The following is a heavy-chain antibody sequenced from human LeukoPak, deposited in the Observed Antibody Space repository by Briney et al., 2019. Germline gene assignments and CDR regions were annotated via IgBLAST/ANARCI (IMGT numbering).Heavy chain of an antibody. J-gene: IGHJ4*02. D-gene: IGHD5-24*01. CDR2: ISGSGGGT. CDR1: GFTFSSYA. Sequence: GGSLRLSCAASGFTFSSYAMSWVRQAPGKGLEWVLAISGSGGGTYYADSVKGRFTISRDNSKNTLYLQMNSLRAEDTAVYYCAEGRRVFDYWGQGTLVTVSS. V-gene: IGHV3-23*01. CDR3: AEGRRVFDY.